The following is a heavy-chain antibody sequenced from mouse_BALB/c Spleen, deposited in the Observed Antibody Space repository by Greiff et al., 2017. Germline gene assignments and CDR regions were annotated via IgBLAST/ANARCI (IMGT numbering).Heavy chain of an antibody. CDR2: IRLKSNNYAT. D-gene: IGHD1-1*02. CDR3: TKGSWDFDY. CDR1: GFTFSNYW. J-gene: IGHJ2*01. Sequence: EVKLMESGGGLVQPGGSMKLSCVASGFTFSNYWMNWVRQSPEKGLEWVAEIRLKSNNYATHYAESVKGRFTISRDDSKSSVYLQMNNLRAEDTGIYYCTKGSWDFDYWGQGTTLTVSS. V-gene: IGHV6-6*02.